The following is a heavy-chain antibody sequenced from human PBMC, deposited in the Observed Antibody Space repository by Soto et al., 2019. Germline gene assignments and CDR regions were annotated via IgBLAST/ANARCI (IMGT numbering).Heavy chain of an antibody. D-gene: IGHD2-8*01. V-gene: IGHV3-53*01. CDR3: ARGLSLSEWWFDY. CDR1: GFTVSSNY. Sequence: GGSLRLSCAVSGFTVSSNYMNWVRQAPGKGLEWVSVIYSGGSTDYTDSVKGRFTISRDNSKNTLYLQMNSLRAEDAAVYYCARGLSLSEWWFDYWAREPWSPSPQ. CDR2: IYSGGST. J-gene: IGHJ4*02.